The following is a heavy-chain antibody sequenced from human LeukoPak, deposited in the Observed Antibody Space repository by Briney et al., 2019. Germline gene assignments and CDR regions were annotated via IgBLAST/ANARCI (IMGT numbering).Heavy chain of an antibody. J-gene: IGHJ4*02. CDR3: ARENDYGDHEDY. V-gene: IGHV3-7*01. D-gene: IGHD4-17*01. CDR2: IKQDGSEK. Sequence: GSLRLSCAASGFAFSSYWMSWVRQAPGKGLEWVANIKQDGSEKYYVDSVKGRFTICRDNAKNSLYLHMNSLRAEDTAVYYCARENDYGDHEDYWGQGTLDTVSS. CDR1: GFAFSSYW.